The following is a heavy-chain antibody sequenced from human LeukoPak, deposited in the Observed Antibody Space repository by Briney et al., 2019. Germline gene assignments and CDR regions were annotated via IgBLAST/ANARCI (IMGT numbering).Heavy chain of an antibody. Sequence: SETLSLTCTVSGGSISSYYWSWIRQPPGKGLEWIGYIYYSGSTNYNPSLKSRVTISVDTSKNQFSLKLSSVTAADTAVYYCARSYSGYDLGGYYYYGMDVWGQGTTVTVSS. CDR1: GGSISSYY. CDR3: ARSYSGYDLGGYYYYGMDV. D-gene: IGHD5-12*01. CDR2: IYYSGST. J-gene: IGHJ6*02. V-gene: IGHV4-59*01.